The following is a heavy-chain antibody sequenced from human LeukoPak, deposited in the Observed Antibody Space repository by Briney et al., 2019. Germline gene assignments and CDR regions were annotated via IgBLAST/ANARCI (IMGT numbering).Heavy chain of an antibody. D-gene: IGHD2/OR15-2a*01. Sequence: GGSLRLSCAASGFNVSNSYLNWVRQAPGKGLEWISVIYSSGITYYADSVEGRFTISRDNSKNTLYLQMNNLRAEDTAVYYCATSGLSRFGFWGQGTLVTVSS. J-gene: IGHJ4*02. CDR2: IYSSGIT. V-gene: IGHV3-53*01. CDR1: GFNVSNSY. CDR3: ATSGLSRFGF.